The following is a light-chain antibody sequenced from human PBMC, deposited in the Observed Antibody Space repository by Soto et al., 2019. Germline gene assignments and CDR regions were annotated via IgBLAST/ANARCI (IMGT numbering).Light chain of an antibody. J-gene: IGKJ5*01. V-gene: IGKV1-33*01. Sequence: DIQMTQSPSSLSASVGDRVTITCQASQDISNYFNWYQQKPGKAPKLLIYDASNLETEVPSRFSGSGSGTDFTITISSLQPEDISTYYCQQYDNLPPLTFGKGTRLDIK. CDR3: QQYDNLPPLT. CDR1: QDISNY. CDR2: DAS.